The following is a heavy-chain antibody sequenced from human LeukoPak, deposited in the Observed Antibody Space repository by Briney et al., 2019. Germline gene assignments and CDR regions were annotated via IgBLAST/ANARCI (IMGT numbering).Heavy chain of an antibody. CDR2: INPNSGAT. D-gene: IGHD6-19*01. J-gene: IGHJ4*02. Sequence: ASVKVSCRASGYTFTDFSDYYIHWVRQAPGQGLEWMGWINPNSGATYYAHKFQGRVTMTRDTSINTAYMELSRLTSDDTVLYFCVRVSTGWYFDYWGQGTLVSVSS. V-gene: IGHV1-2*02. CDR1: GYTFTDFSDYY. CDR3: VRVSTGWYFDY.